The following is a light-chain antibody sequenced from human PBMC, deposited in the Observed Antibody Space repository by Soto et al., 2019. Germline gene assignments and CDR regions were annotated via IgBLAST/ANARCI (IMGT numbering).Light chain of an antibody. CDR3: QQYGSPGT. Sequence: EIVLTQSPGTLSPSPGERATLSCRASQSVSNNYVACYQQKPGQPPMLLIYGACNKATGIPDWFSGSGSGTDFILTISRLEHEDFAVYYCQQYGSPGTFGQGTKVDI. V-gene: IGKV3-20*01. CDR1: QSVSNNY. CDR2: GAC. J-gene: IGKJ1*01.